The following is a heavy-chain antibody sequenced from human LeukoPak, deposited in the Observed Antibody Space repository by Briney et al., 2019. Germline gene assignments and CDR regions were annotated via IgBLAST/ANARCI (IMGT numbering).Heavy chain of an antibody. Sequence: GGSLRLSCVASGFTFSSYTMYWVRQAPGKGLEWVAVISYDGSNKYYADSVKGRFTISRGNSKNTLYLQMNSLRAEDTAVYYCARDLGYCTNGVCHTRFDYWGQGTLVAVSS. CDR2: ISYDGSNK. D-gene: IGHD2-8*01. J-gene: IGHJ4*02. V-gene: IGHV3-30-3*01. CDR1: GFTFSSYT. CDR3: ARDLGYCTNGVCHTRFDY.